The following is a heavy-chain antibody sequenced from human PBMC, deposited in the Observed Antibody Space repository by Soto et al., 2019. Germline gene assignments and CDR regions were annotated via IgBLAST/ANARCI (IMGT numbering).Heavy chain of an antibody. CDR2: ISLDGGST. CDR3: AKDLLAAVPVQFDY. V-gene: IGHV3-23*01. J-gene: IGHJ4*02. D-gene: IGHD6-19*01. CDR1: GFIFSSYA. Sequence: PGGSLRLSCAASGFIFSSYAMSWVRQAPGKGLEWVSGISLDGGSTYYADSVKGRFTISRDSSKNTLYVQMNSLRAEDTAVYYCAKDLLAAVPVQFDYWGQGTLVTVSS.